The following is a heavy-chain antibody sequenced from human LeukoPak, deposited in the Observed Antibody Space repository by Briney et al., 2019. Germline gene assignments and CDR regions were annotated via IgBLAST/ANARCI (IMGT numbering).Heavy chain of an antibody. CDR1: GFTFSGNA. CDR3: AKERGYSYAFDN. V-gene: IGHV3-23*01. J-gene: IGHJ4*02. CDR2: ISGSGGST. D-gene: IGHD5-18*01. Sequence: GGSLRLSCAAYGFTFSGNAMSTVRQAPGKGLEWVSAISGSGGSTYYADSVKGRFTISRDNSKNTLYLQMSSLRAEETAVYYCAKERGYSYAFDNWGQGTLVTVSS.